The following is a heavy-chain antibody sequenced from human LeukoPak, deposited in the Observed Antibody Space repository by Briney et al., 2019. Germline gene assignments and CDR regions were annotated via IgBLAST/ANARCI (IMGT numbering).Heavy chain of an antibody. CDR2: AYYRSKWYN. J-gene: IGHJ6*02. Sequence: SQTLSLTCAIYGDSVSSNSATWNWIRQSPSRGLEWLGRAYYRSKWYNDYAVSVKSRITINPDTSKNQFSLKLSSVTAADTAVYYCARQYGSLWGVDVWGQGTTVTVSS. CDR3: ARQYGSLWGVDV. D-gene: IGHD3-10*01. V-gene: IGHV6-1*01. CDR1: GDSVSSNSAT.